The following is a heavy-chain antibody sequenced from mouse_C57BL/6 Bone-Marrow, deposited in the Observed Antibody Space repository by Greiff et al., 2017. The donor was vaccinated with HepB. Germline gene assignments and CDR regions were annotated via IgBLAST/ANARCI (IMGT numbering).Heavy chain of an antibody. CDR3: ARIYYDYDAWFAY. CDR2: IYPGDGDT. V-gene: IGHV1-82*01. CDR1: GYAFSSSW. Sequence: QVQLQQSGPELVKPGASVKISCKASGYAFSSSWMNWVKQRPGKGLEWIGRIYPGDGDTNYNGKFKGKATLTADKSSSTAYMQLSSLTSEDSAVYFCARIYYDYDAWFAYWGQGTLVTVSA. J-gene: IGHJ3*01. D-gene: IGHD2-4*01.